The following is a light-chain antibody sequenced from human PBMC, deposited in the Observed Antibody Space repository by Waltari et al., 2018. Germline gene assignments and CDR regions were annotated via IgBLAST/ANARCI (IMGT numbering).Light chain of an antibody. V-gene: IGKV1-12*01. CDR1: QDIGNR. CDR2: VTS. Sequence: DIQMTQSPSPVSASVGDRVTITCRASQDIGNRLAWYQQKPWKAPTLLIYVTSSLQTGVPSRFRGSGSGTEFTLTISSLQPEDFGTYYCQQGNSFPITFGPGTKVEIK. CDR3: QQGNSFPIT. J-gene: IGKJ3*01.